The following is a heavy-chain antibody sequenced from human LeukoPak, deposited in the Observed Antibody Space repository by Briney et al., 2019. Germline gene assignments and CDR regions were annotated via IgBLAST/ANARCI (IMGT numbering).Heavy chain of an antibody. V-gene: IGHV3-23*01. D-gene: IGHD2-21*02. CDR1: GFNFANHA. CDR2: ISGGGAIT. CDR3: VREDTPATANY. J-gene: IGHJ4*02. Sequence: GGSLRLSCAASGFNFANHAMSWVRQTLGKGQEWVSAISGGGAITYYADSVTGRFTISRDNSKDTLFLQMHSLRPGDTAVYYCVREDTPATANYWGQGTLVTISS.